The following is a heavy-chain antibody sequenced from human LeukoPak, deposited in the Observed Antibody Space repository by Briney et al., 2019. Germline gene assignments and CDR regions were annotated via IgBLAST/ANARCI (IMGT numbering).Heavy chain of an antibody. D-gene: IGHD3-10*01. J-gene: IGHJ3*02. CDR1: GYIFTNNW. Sequence: GESLKISCEASGYIFTNNWIGWVRQMPGKGLEWMGIIYPSTSEARYGPSFQGQVTSSVDKSITTAYLQWSSLKASDTAIYYCARLISGNWGDGFDIWGQGTLVTVSS. CDR2: IYPSTSEA. CDR3: ARLISGNWGDGFDI. V-gene: IGHV5-51*01.